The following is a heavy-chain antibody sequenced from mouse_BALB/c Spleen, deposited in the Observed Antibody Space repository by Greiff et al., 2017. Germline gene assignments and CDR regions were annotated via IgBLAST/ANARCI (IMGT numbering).Heavy chain of an antibody. V-gene: IGHV5-17*02. Sequence: EVQVVESGGGLVQPGGSRKLSCAASGFTFSSFGMHWVRQAPEKGLEWVAYISSGSSTIYYADTVKGRFTISRDNPKNTLFLQMTSLRSEDTAMYYCARSYRSDAMDYWGQGTSVTVSS. D-gene: IGHD2-14*01. CDR1: GFTFSSFG. CDR2: ISSGSSTI. J-gene: IGHJ4*01. CDR3: ARSYRSDAMDY.